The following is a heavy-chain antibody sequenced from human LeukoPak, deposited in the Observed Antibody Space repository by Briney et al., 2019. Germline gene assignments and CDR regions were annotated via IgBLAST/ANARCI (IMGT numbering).Heavy chain of an antibody. Sequence: SVKVSCKASGGTFSSYAISWVRQAPGQGLEWMGGIIPIFGTANYAQKFQGRVTITADESTRTAYMELSSLRSEDTAVYYCARGGDIHLWINYYYYMDVWGKGTTVTVSS. CDR3: ARGGDIHLWINYYYYMDV. CDR1: GGTFSSYA. CDR2: IIPIFGTA. V-gene: IGHV1-69*01. J-gene: IGHJ6*03. D-gene: IGHD5-18*01.